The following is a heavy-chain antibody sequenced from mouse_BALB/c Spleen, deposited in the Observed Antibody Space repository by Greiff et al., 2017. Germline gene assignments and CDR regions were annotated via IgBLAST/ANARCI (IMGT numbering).Heavy chain of an antibody. Sequence: QVQLKESGPGLVAPSQSLSITCTVSGFSLTSYGVHWVRQPPGKGLEWLGVIWAGGSTNYNSALMSRLSISKDNSKSQVFLKMNSLQTDDTAMYYCARVGENAMDYWGQGTSVTVSS. V-gene: IGHV2-9*02. CDR3: ARVGENAMDY. J-gene: IGHJ4*01. CDR1: GFSLTSYG. CDR2: IWAGGST. D-gene: IGHD3-1*01.